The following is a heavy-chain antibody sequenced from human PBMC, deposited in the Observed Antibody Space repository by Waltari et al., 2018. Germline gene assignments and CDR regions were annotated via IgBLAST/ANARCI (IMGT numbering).Heavy chain of an antibody. CDR1: GGSISNLNFY. Sequence: QVQLQESGPGLAKASQTLSLTCAVSGGSISNLNFYWSWIRQPAGKGLEWIGRRYRSGVTDYNPSLRGRATMFLDMSKNQFSLTVDSLIAADTAVYYCAVSPDTATSRAAFHFWGPGTTVSVSS. V-gene: IGHV4-61*02. D-gene: IGHD5-18*01. J-gene: IGHJ6*02. CDR3: AVSPDTATSRAAFHF. CDR2: RYRSGVT.